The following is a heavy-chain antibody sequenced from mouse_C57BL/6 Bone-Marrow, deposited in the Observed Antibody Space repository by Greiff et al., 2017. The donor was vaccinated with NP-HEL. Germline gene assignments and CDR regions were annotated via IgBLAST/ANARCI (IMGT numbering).Heavy chain of an antibody. Sequence: LVESGAELARPGASVKLSCKASGYTFTSYGISWVKQRTGQGLEWIGEIYPRSGNTYYNEKFKGKATLTADKSSSTAYMELRSLTSEDSAVYFCARWDYDGSYWYFDVWGTGTTVTVSS. J-gene: IGHJ1*03. CDR1: GYTFTSYG. V-gene: IGHV1-81*01. CDR3: ARWDYDGSYWYFDV. CDR2: IYPRSGNT. D-gene: IGHD2-4*01.